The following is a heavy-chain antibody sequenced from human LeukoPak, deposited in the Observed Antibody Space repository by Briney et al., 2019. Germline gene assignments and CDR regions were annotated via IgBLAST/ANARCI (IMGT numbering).Heavy chain of an antibody. J-gene: IGHJ6*03. CDR3: ARYITTDDYYYYYYMDV. V-gene: IGHV1-2*02. Sequence: GASVKVSCKASGYTFTGYYMHWVRQAPGQGLEWMGWINPNSGGTNYAQKFQGRVTMTRDTSISTAYMELSRLRSDDTAVYYCARYITTDDYYYYYYMDVWGEGTTVTVSS. CDR1: GYTFTGYY. CDR2: INPNSGGT. D-gene: IGHD3-22*01.